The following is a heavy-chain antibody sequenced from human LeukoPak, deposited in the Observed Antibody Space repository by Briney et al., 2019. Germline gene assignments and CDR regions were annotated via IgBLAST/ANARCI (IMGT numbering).Heavy chain of an antibody. CDR2: ISGSGGST. V-gene: IGHV3-23*01. J-gene: IGHJ4*02. CDR1: GFTFSSYA. D-gene: IGHD6-19*01. Sequence: GGSLRLSCAASGFTFSSYAMSWVRQAPGKGLEWVSAISGSGGSTYYADSVKGRFTISRDNTKNTVYLQMNSLRAEDTAVYYCARRVAGFMADWGQGTLVTVSS. CDR3: ARRVAGFMAD.